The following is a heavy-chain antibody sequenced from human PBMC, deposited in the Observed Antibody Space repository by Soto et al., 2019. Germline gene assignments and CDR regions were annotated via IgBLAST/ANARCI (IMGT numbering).Heavy chain of an antibody. V-gene: IGHV3-7*02. CDR1: GITLSSSW. CDR3: AKAGGLRYFEFRFDY. D-gene: IGHD3-9*01. J-gene: IGHJ4*02. Sequence: GGSLRLSCAASGITLSSSWMTWVRQAPGKGLEWVANINQDGSDKYYVDSVKGRFTISRDNAKNSLYLQMNSLSAEDTAVYYCAKAGGLRYFEFRFDYWGQGTLVTVSS. CDR2: INQDGSDK.